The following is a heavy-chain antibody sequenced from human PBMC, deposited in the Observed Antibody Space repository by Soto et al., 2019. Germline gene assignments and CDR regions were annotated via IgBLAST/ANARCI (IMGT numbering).Heavy chain of an antibody. Sequence: SVKVSCKTSGGTFSSYAISWVRQAPGQGLEWMGGIIPIFGTANYAQKFQGRVTITADKSTSTAYMELSSLRSEDTAVYYCAREGNWYYFDYWGQGTLVTVYS. CDR2: IIPIFGTA. CDR1: GGTFSSYA. V-gene: IGHV1-69*06. J-gene: IGHJ4*02. CDR3: AREGNWYYFDY. D-gene: IGHD1-20*01.